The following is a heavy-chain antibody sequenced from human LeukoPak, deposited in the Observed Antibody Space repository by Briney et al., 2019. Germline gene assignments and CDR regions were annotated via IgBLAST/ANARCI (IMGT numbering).Heavy chain of an antibody. J-gene: IGHJ4*02. Sequence: AASVKVSCKASGGTFSSYAISWVRQAPGQGLEWMGRIIPILGIANYAQKFQGRVTITADKSTSTAYMELSSLRSEDTAVYYCAGGDVEMATITDYWGQGTLVTVSS. CDR2: IIPILGIA. CDR3: AGGDVEMATITDY. V-gene: IGHV1-69*04. CDR1: GGTFSSYA. D-gene: IGHD5-24*01.